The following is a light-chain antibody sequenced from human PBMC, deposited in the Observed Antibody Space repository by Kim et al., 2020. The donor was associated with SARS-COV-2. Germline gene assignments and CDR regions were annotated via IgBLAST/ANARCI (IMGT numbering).Light chain of an antibody. CDR3: AAWDDSLSVWV. CDR1: SSNIGSNY. CDR2: RNN. Sequence: ELTQPPSASGTPGQRVAFSCSGSSSNIGSNYVFWYQQFPGTAPKLLISRNNQRPSGVPDRFSGSKSGTSVSLAISGLRSEDEADYYCAAWDDSLSVWVFGGGTQLTVL. J-gene: IGLJ3*02. V-gene: IGLV1-47*01.